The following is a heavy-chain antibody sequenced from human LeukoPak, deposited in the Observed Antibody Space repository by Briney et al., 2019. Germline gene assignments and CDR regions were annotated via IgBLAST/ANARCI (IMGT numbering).Heavy chain of an antibody. V-gene: IGHV3-30*02. D-gene: IGHD2-2*01. CDR1: GFTFSTYG. CDR2: IWFDGSHK. Sequence: GGSLRLSCAASGFTFSTYGMVWVRQAPGKGLEWVALIWFDGSHKYYADSVKGRFSISRDNSKNTLYLQMNSLRAEDTAVYYCARAEGWYQLFDYWAREPWSPSPQ. CDR3: ARAEGWYQLFDY. J-gene: IGHJ4*02.